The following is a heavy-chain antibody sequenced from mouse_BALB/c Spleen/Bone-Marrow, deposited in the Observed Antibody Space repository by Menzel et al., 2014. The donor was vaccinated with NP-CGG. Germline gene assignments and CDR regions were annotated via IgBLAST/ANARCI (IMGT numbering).Heavy chain of an antibody. V-gene: IGHV1-9*01. D-gene: IGHD1-1*01. CDR1: GYTFSSYW. J-gene: IGHJ2*01. CDR2: ILPGSGST. CDR3: AREDYYGSGYFDY. Sequence: QVQLQQPGAELMKPGASVKISCKATGYTFSSYWIEWVKQRPGHGLEWIGEILPGSGSTIYNEKFKGKATFTADTSSNTAYMQLSSLTSEDSAVYYCAREDYYGSGYFDYWGQGTTLTVSS.